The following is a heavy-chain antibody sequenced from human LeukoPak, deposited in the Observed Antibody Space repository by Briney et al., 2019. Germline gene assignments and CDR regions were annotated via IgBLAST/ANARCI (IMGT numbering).Heavy chain of an antibody. Sequence: GGSLRLSCAASGFTLSTYWMSWVRQPPGKGLEWVANINQDGSGKYNVDSVKGRFTISRDNAKNSLYLQMNSLRAEDTAVYYCARVRTSVTNHFDYWGQGTQVTVSS. V-gene: IGHV3-7*05. CDR2: INQDGSGK. D-gene: IGHD4-11*01. J-gene: IGHJ4*02. CDR1: GFTLSTYW. CDR3: ARVRTSVTNHFDY.